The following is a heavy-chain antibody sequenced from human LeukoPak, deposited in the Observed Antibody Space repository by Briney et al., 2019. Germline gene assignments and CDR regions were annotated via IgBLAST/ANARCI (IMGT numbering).Heavy chain of an antibody. CDR1: GFTFSSYG. J-gene: IGHJ4*02. Sequence: GGSLRLSCAASGFTFSSYGMSWVRQAPGKGLEWVAGISSSATYTYYADSVKGRFTISRDNSKNTLYLQMNSLRAEDTAVYYCAKIHFYYDRGGSRGYFDYWGQGTLVTVSS. D-gene: IGHD3-22*01. V-gene: IGHV3-23*01. CDR2: ISSSATYT. CDR3: AKIHFYYDRGGSRGYFDY.